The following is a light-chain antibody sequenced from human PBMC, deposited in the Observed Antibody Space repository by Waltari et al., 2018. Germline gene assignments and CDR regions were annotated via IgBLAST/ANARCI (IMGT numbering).Light chain of an antibody. Sequence: EVVLTQSPATLSLSPGERATLSCRASQSVGSELAWYEQKAGQAPRLLIYDASNMATGISDRFSGSGSGTDFALTISSLEPEDVAVYFCQQRSNWPPITFGQGTRLEIK. CDR2: DAS. CDR1: QSVGSE. CDR3: QQRSNWPPIT. J-gene: IGKJ5*01. V-gene: IGKV3-11*01.